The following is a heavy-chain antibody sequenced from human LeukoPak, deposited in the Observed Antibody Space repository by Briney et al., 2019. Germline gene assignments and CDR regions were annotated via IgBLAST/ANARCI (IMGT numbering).Heavy chain of an antibody. CDR1: AFTFSISA. V-gene: IGHV3-30*04. D-gene: IGHD3-16*01. CDR3: ARGGGLGGHYFDY. J-gene: IGHJ4*02. Sequence: GGSLRLSCAASAFTFSISAMHWVRQAPGKGLEWVAVISYDGRNKYYAESVKGRFTISRDNSKNTLYLQMNSLRAEDTAVYYCARGGGLGGHYFDYWGQGTLVTVSS. CDR2: ISYDGRNK.